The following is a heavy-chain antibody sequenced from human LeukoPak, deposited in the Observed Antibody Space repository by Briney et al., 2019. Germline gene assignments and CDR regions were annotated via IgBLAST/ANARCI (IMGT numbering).Heavy chain of an antibody. D-gene: IGHD2-15*01. V-gene: IGHV1-69*13. CDR3: ARVVVGAYHSYCAMDV. CDR1: WGTFSSYG. J-gene: IGHJ6*02. CDR2: IMPFFGTA. Sequence: SVKVFCKASWGTFSSYGISWVRQAPGQGPEWMGGIMPFFGTANYVQNFQGRVTITADESTSTAYMELSNLRSEDTAVYYRARVVVGAYHSYCAMDVWGQGTTVTVSS.